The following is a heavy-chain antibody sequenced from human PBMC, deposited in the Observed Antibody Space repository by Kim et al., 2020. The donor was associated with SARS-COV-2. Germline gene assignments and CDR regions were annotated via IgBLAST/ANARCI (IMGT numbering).Heavy chain of an antibody. D-gene: IGHD6-13*01. J-gene: IGHJ2*01. CDR2: INPNSGGT. CDR1: GYTFTGFF. V-gene: IGHV1-2*06. CDR3: ARDPPDAAAGSYWYFDL. Sequence: ASVKVSCKASGYTFTGFFIHWVRQAPGQGLEWMGRINPNSGGTAYAQKFLGRVTMTRDTSISPAYMELTSLRSDDTAVYYCARDPPDAAAGSYWYFDLWGRGTLVSVSS.